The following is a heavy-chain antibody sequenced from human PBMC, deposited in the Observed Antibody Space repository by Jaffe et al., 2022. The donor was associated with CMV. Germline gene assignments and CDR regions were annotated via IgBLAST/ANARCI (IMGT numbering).Heavy chain of an antibody. CDR2: IYYSGST. CDR1: GGSISSYY. V-gene: IGHV4-59*01. Sequence: QVQLQESGPGLVKPSETLSLTCTVSGGSISSYYWSWIRQPPGKGLEWIGYIYYSGSTNYNPSLKSRVTISVDTSKNQFSLKLSSVTAADTAVYYCARAAQWEPISLYYYGMDVWGQGTTVTVSS. D-gene: IGHD1-26*01. J-gene: IGHJ6*02. CDR3: ARAAQWEPISLYYYGMDV.